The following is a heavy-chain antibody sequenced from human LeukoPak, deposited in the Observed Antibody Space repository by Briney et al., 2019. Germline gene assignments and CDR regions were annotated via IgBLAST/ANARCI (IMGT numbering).Heavy chain of an antibody. CDR2: IRAYNGNT. Sequence: ASVKVSCKASGYTFTSYGISWVRQAPGQGLEWMGWIRAYNGNTNYAQHLQVRVTMTTDTSTNTAYMELRSLRSDDTAVYYCAVIAINRASTNYWGQGTLVTVSA. J-gene: IGHJ4*02. V-gene: IGHV1-18*01. CDR1: GYTFTSYG. D-gene: IGHD1/OR15-1a*01. CDR3: AVIAINRASTNY.